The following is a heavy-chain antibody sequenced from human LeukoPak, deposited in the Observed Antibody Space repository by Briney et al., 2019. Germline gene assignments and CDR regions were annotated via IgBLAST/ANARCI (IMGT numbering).Heavy chain of an antibody. D-gene: IGHD6-6*01. J-gene: IGHJ5*02. CDR1: GFTFSSYG. CDR2: IRYDGSSK. CDR3: AKTLVASPGNTGGP. Sequence: QPARTLRLSCAASGFTFSSYGMHWVRQAPGKRLQGGALIRYDGSSKHYADSVRGRFTISRDNSKNTLYLQMNSLRAADTAVYYCAKTLVASPGNTGGPWGQGTLVTVSS. V-gene: IGHV3-33*06.